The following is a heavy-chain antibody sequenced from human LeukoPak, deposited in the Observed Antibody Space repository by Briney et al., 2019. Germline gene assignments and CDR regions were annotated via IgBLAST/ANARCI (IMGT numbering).Heavy chain of an antibody. J-gene: IGHJ3*02. Sequence: ASVKVSCKASGYTFTGYYMHWARQAPGQGLEWMGRINPNSGGTNYAQKFQGRVTITADESTSTAYMELSSLRSEDTAVYYCAGPRITIFGVVIWDAFDIWGQGTMVTVSS. D-gene: IGHD3-3*01. V-gene: IGHV1-2*06. CDR3: AGPRITIFGVVIWDAFDI. CDR2: INPNSGGT. CDR1: GYTFTGYY.